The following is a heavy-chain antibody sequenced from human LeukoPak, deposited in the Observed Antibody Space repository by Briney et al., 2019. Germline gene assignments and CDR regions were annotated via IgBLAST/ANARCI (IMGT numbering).Heavy chain of an antibody. V-gene: IGHV3-73*01. CDR1: GFTFSGSA. Sequence: GGSLRLSCAASGFTFSGSAMHWVRQASGKGLEWVGRIRSKANSYATAYAASVKGRFTISRDDSKSTAYLQMNSLKTEDTAVYYCTGVYGSGSDYFDYWGQGTLVTVSS. J-gene: IGHJ4*02. D-gene: IGHD3-10*01. CDR2: IRSKANSYAT. CDR3: TGVYGSGSDYFDY.